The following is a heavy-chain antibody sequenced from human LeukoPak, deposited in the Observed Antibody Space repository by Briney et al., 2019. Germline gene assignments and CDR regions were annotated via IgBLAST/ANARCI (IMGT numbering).Heavy chain of an antibody. CDR3: ARDPSVSGSYYFDY. CDR1: GYTFTGYY. V-gene: IGHV1-2*02. Sequence: ASVKVSCKASGYTFTGYYMHWVRQAPGQGLEWMGWINPNSGGTNYAQKFQGRVTMTRDTSISTAYMELSRLRSDDTAVYYCARDPSVSGSYYFDYWGQGTLVTVSS. J-gene: IGHJ4*02. CDR2: INPNSGGT. D-gene: IGHD1-26*01.